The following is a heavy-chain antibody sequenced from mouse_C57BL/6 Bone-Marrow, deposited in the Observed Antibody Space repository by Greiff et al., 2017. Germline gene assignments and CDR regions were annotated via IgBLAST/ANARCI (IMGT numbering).Heavy chain of an antibody. CDR3: TTSYDGYYDWYFDV. D-gene: IGHD2-3*01. CDR1: GFNIKDDY. V-gene: IGHV14-4*01. CDR2: IDPENGDT. Sequence: EVKLMESGAELVRPGASVKLSCTASGFNIKDDYMHWVKQRPEQGLEWIGWIDPENGDTEYASKFQGKAPITADTSSNTAYLQLSSLTSEDTAVYYCTTSYDGYYDWYFDVWGTGTTVTVSS. J-gene: IGHJ1*03.